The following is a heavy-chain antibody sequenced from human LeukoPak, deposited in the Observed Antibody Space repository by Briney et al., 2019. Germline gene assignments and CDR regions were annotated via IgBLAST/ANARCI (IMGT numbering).Heavy chain of an antibody. CDR3: ARDKGLPQAFDI. D-gene: IGHD5/OR15-5a*01. J-gene: IGHJ3*02. Sequence: SETLSLTCTVSGGTISSFYWRWIRQPPGKGLEYIGYISASETTSYNPSLKSRVTISIDTSKNQFSLKLTSVTAADTAVYYCARDKGLPQAFDIWGQGTMVTVSS. V-gene: IGHV4-59*01. CDR1: GGTISSFY. CDR2: ISASETT.